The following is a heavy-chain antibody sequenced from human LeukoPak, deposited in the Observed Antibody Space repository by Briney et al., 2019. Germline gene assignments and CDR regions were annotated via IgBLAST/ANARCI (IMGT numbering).Heavy chain of an antibody. V-gene: IGHV3-30-3*01. J-gene: IGHJ4*02. CDR3: ARHGSHCSGGGCYLTKNSEFDY. CDR2: ISYDGSNK. CDR1: GFTFSSYA. Sequence: GGSLRLSCAASGFTFSSYAMHWVRQAPGKGLEWVAVISYDGSNKYYADSVKGRFTISRDNSKNTLYLQMNSLRAEDTAVYYCARHGSHCSGGGCYLTKNSEFDYWGQGTLVTVSS. D-gene: IGHD2-15*01.